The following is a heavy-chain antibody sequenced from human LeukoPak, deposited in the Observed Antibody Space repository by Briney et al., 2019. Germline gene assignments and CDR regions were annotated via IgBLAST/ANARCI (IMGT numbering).Heavy chain of an antibody. Sequence: GGSLRLSCAASGFTFDDYAMHWVRQALGKGLEWVSLISGDGGSTYYADSVKGRFTISRDNSKNSLYLQMNSLRTEDTALYYCASCDYYYYMDVWGKGTTVTVSS. CDR1: GFTFDDYA. CDR2: ISGDGGST. CDR3: ASCDYYYYMDV. V-gene: IGHV3-43*02. J-gene: IGHJ6*03.